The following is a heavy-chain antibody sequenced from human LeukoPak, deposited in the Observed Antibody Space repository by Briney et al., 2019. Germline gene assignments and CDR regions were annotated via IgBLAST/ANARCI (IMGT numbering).Heavy chain of an antibody. CDR2: IYYSGST. CDR1: GGSISSGGYY. J-gene: IGHJ4*02. CDR3: ARVGNYYGSGSYFND. D-gene: IGHD3-10*01. V-gene: IGHV4-31*03. Sequence: SQTLSLTCTVSGGSISSGGYYWSWIRRHPGKGLEWIGYIYYSGSTYYNPSLKSRVTISVDTSKNQFSLKLSSVTAADTAVYYCARVGNYYGSGSYFNDWGQGTLVTVSS.